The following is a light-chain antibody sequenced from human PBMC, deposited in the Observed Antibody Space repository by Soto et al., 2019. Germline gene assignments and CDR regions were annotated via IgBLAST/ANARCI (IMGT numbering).Light chain of an antibody. CDR3: FSYTSSGTMI. CDR1: SSDVGGYNY. CDR2: AVN. Sequence: QSVLTQPASVSGSPGQSITISCTGTSSDVGGYNYVSWYQQHPGKAPKLMIYAVNNRPSGVSNRLSGSKSGNTASLTISGLQAEDEADYYCFSYTSSGTMIFGGGTKLTVL. V-gene: IGLV2-14*03. J-gene: IGLJ2*01.